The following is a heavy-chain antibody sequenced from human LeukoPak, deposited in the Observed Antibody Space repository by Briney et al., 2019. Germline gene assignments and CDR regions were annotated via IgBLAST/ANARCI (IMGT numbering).Heavy chain of an antibody. Sequence: ASVKVSCKASGYTFTSYCISWVRHAPGQGLEWMGWITAYNGNTNYAQKLQGRVPMTTDTSTNTAYMEPRSLRSDDTAVYYCARDQGYCSSTSCYILDWVDPWGQGTLVTVSS. CDR2: ITAYNGNT. V-gene: IGHV1-18*01. CDR1: GYTFTSYC. D-gene: IGHD2-2*01. CDR3: ARDQGYCSSTSCYILDWVDP. J-gene: IGHJ5*02.